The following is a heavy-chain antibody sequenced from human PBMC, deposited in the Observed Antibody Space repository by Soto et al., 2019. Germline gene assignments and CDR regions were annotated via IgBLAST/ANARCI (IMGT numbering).Heavy chain of an antibody. CDR2: ISSSSSYI. CDR1: GFTFSSYS. Sequence: EVQLVESGGGLVKPGGSLRLSCAASGFTFSSYSMNWVRQAPGKGLEWVSSISSSSSYIYYADSVKGRFTISRDNAKNSLYLQMNSLRAEDTAVYYCASEYDFWSVGYYGMDVWGQGTTVTVSS. CDR3: ASEYDFWSVGYYGMDV. V-gene: IGHV3-21*01. J-gene: IGHJ6*02. D-gene: IGHD3-3*01.